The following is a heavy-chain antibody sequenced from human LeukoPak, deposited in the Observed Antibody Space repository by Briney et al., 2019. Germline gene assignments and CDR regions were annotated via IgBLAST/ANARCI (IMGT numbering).Heavy chain of an antibody. CDR1: GFTLGDSW. Sequence: PGGSLRLSCVASGFTLGDSWMTWARQAPEKGLEWVADVKLDGGEEYVDSVKGRFTISRDNAKNSVYLQMNSLTAEDTAVYYCVRHRHYHFDYWGQGTLVTVSS. V-gene: IGHV3-7*03. CDR3: VRHRHYHFDY. D-gene: IGHD3-10*01. J-gene: IGHJ4*02. CDR2: VKLDGGEE.